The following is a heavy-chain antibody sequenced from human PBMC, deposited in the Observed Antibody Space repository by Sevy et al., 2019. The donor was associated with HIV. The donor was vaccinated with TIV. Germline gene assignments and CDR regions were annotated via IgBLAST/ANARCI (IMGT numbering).Heavy chain of an antibody. J-gene: IGHJ6*02. CDR3: VRDSRWTLIVVVEVGGMDV. Sequence: GGSLRLSCVASGFTFSNYAMHWVRQAPGKGLEWVAVISYDGSHKYSADSVKGRFTISRDNSKNTLDLQMHSLRADDTAVYYCVRDSRWTLIVVVEVGGMDVWGQGTTVTVSS. CDR2: ISYDGSHK. V-gene: IGHV3-30-3*01. D-gene: IGHD3-22*01. CDR1: GFTFSNYA.